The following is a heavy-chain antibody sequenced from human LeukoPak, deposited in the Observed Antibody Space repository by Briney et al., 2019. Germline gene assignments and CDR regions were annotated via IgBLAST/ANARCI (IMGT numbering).Heavy chain of an antibody. CDR2: MNPNSGNT. CDR1: GYTFTSYD. Sequence: ASVKVSCKASGYTFTSYDINWVRQATRQGLEWMGWMNPNSGNTGYAQKFQGRVTMTRNTSISTAYMELSSLRSEDTAVYYCARAHYGSGSYWVNWFDPWGQGTLVTVSS. CDR3: ARAHYGSGSYWVNWFDP. J-gene: IGHJ5*02. V-gene: IGHV1-8*01. D-gene: IGHD3-10*01.